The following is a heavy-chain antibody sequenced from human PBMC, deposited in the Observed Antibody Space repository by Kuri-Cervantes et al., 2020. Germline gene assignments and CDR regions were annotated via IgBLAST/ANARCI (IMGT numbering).Heavy chain of an antibody. CDR3: ARHSDSSGYNSPLGY. CDR1: GFTFSSYS. J-gene: IGHJ4*02. V-gene: IGHV3-21*01. D-gene: IGHD3-22*01. Sequence: GESLKISCAASGFTFSSYSMNWVRQAPGKGLEWVSSISSSSNYIYYADSVKGRFTISRDNAKNSLYLQMNSLRAEDTAVYYCARHSDSSGYNSPLGYWGQGTLVTVSS. CDR2: ISSSSNYI.